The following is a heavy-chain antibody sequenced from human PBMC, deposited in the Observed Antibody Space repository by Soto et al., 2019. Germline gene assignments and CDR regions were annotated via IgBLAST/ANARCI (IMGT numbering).Heavy chain of an antibody. D-gene: IGHD2-2*01. CDR2: TYYRSKWYN. Sequence: SQALSLTCAISGGSVSSNSAAWNWIRQSPSRGLEWLGRTYYRSKWYNDYAVSVKSRITINPDTSKNQFSLQLNSVTPEDTAVYYCARAIVVVPAAIKNAFDIWGQGTMVTVSS. V-gene: IGHV6-1*01. J-gene: IGHJ3*02. CDR3: ARAIVVVPAAIKNAFDI. CDR1: GGSVSSNSAA.